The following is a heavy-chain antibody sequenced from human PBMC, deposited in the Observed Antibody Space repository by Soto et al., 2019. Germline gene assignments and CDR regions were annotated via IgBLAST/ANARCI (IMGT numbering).Heavy chain of an antibody. J-gene: IGHJ5*02. CDR2: TYYRSKWYN. CDR1: GDSVSSNSAA. CDR3: ARDIVSSSRNWFDP. D-gene: IGHD6-6*01. Sequence: SQTLSLTCAISGDSVSSNSAAWNCIIHSPSRGLEWLGRTYYRSKWYNDYAVSVKSRITINPDTSKNQFSLQLNSVTPEDTAVYYCARDIVSSSRNWFDPWGQGTLVTVSS. V-gene: IGHV6-1*01.